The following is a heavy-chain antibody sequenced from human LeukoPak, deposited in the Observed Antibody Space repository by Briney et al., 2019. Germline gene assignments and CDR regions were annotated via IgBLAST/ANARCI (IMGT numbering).Heavy chain of an antibody. CDR2: ITGSTTWT. D-gene: IGHD3-10*02. V-gene: IGHV3-23*01. CDR1: GFTFGNFG. Sequence: PGRSLRLSCEASGFTFGNFGMTWVRQPPGNGLQWVSGITGSTTWTYYAASVKGRFTVSRDNSQNTLHLQMNSLRADDTAVYYCARELVSSGTGHFDLWGRGTLVTVSS. CDR3: ARELVSSGTGHFDL. J-gene: IGHJ2*01.